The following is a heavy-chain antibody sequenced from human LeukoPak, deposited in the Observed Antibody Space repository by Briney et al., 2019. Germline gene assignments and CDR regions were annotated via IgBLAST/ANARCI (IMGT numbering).Heavy chain of an antibody. CDR3: ARDYGDYGDYMN. CDR1: GFTFSSYG. D-gene: IGHD4-17*01. V-gene: IGHV3-33*08. Sequence: GGSLRLSCAASGFTFSSYGMHWVRQAPGKGLEWVAVIWYDGSNKYYADSVKGRFTISRDNSKNTLYLQVNSLRAEDTAVYYCARDYGDYGDYMNWGQGTLVTVSS. J-gene: IGHJ4*02. CDR2: IWYDGSNK.